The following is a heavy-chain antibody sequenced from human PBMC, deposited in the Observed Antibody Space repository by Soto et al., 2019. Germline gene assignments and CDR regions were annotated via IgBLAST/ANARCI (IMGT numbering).Heavy chain of an antibody. Sequence: SLRLSCAGSGFTFSSYWMSWVRQAPGKGLEWVANIKQDGSERYYVDSVKGRFTISRDNAEKSMYLQMNSLRAEDTALYYCARGHGGKYPAPGYWGQGTQVTVSS. CDR3: ARGHGGKYPAPGY. J-gene: IGHJ4*02. D-gene: IGHD1-26*01. V-gene: IGHV3-7*04. CDR2: IKQDGSER. CDR1: GFTFSSYW.